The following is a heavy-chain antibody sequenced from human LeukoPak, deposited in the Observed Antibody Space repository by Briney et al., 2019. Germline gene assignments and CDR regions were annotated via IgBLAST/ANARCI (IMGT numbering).Heavy chain of an antibody. V-gene: IGHV3-23*01. CDR2: ISGSGGST. CDR1: GFTFSSFA. Sequence: PGGSLRLSCAASGFTFSSFAMSWVRQAPGKGLEWVSAISGSGGSTFYADSVKGRFTISRDNSKNTLFLQMNGLRAEDTAVYYSAKDRSCSGSICNVGSWGQGTMVTVSS. D-gene: IGHD2-2*01. J-gene: IGHJ3*01. CDR3: AKDRSCSGSICNVGS.